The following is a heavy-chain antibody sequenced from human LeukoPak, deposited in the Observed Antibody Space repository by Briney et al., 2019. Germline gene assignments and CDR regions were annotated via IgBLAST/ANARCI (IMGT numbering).Heavy chain of an antibody. J-gene: IGHJ5*02. CDR3: AGDSIGYYYVRSGWFDP. Sequence: PGGSLRLSYAASGFTFSSYAMSWVRQAPGKGLEWVSAISGSGSRTYYADSLKGRFTISRHNAKNSLYLQMNSLRAEDTAVYYCAGDSIGYYYVRSGWFDPWGQGTLVTVSS. CDR1: GFTFSSYA. V-gene: IGHV3-23*01. CDR2: ISGSGSRT. D-gene: IGHD3-22*01.